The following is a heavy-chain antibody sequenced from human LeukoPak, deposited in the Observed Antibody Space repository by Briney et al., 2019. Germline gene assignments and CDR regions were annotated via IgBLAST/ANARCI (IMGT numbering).Heavy chain of an antibody. CDR1: GYIFSSYG. CDR2: ISNYNGNT. V-gene: IGHV1-18*04. CDR3: ARDQSPY. Sequence: ASVKVSCKASGYIFSSYGISWVRQAPGQGPEWMGWISNYNGNTKFAQKVQGRVTLTTDKSTNTAYMELRSLRSDDTAVYYCARDQSPYWGQGTLVTVSS. J-gene: IGHJ4*02.